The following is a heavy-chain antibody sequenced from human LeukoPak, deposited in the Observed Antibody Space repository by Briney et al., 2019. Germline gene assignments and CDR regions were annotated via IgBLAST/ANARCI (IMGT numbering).Heavy chain of an antibody. D-gene: IGHD1-26*01. V-gene: IGHV3-7*01. CDR3: ARGEDSGSYWGRSGYWYFDL. CDR1: GFTFSSYW. Sequence: GGSLRLSCAASGFTFSSYWMSWVRQAPGKGLEWVANIKQDGSEKYYVDSVKGRFTISRDNAKNSLYLQMNSLRAEDTAVYYCARGEDSGSYWGRSGYWYFDLWGRGTLVTVSS. J-gene: IGHJ2*01. CDR2: IKQDGSEK.